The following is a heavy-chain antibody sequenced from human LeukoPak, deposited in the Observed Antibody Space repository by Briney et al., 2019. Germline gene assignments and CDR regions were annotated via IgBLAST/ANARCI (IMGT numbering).Heavy chain of an antibody. V-gene: IGHV3-74*01. Sequence: PGGSLRLSCAASGLTFSSYWMHWVRHAPGKGLVWVSRINGDGGSTTYADSVKGRFTISRDNAKNTLYLQMNSLRAEDTAVYYCARDRATAMFGYWAQGTLVTVSS. D-gene: IGHD5-18*01. J-gene: IGHJ4*02. CDR3: ARDRATAMFGY. CDR2: INGDGGST. CDR1: GLTFSSYW.